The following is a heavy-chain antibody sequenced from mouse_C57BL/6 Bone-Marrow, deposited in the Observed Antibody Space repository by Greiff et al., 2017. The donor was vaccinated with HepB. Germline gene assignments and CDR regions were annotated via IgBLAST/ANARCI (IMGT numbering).Heavy chain of an antibody. Sequence: QVQLQQPGAELVKPGASVKMSCKASGYTFTSYWITWVKQRPGQGLEWIGDIYPGSGSTNYNEKFKSKATLTADTSSSTAYMQLSSLTSEDSAVYYCARGGLRRGAWFAYWGQGTRVTVSA. CDR3: ARGGLRRGAWFAY. CDR2: IYPGSGST. V-gene: IGHV1-55*01. CDR1: GYTFTSYW. J-gene: IGHJ3*01. D-gene: IGHD2-4*01.